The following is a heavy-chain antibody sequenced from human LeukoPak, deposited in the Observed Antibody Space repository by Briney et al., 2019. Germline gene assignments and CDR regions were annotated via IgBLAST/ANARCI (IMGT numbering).Heavy chain of an antibody. D-gene: IGHD1-26*01. CDR1: GGSISSSSYY. V-gene: IGHV4-39*07. CDR2: IYYSGSS. CDR3: ARRGWEVGATLYYYYYMDV. J-gene: IGHJ6*03. Sequence: KSSETLSLTCTVSGGSISSSSYYWGWIRQPPGKGLEWIVNIYYSGSSYYTPSLKSRLTISVDTSSNQLSLQLNSVTAADTAVYYCARRGWEVGATLYYYYYMDVWAKGTTVIVSS.